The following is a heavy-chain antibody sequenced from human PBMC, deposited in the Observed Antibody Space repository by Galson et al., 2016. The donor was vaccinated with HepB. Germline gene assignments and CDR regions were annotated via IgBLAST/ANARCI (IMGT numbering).Heavy chain of an antibody. V-gene: IGHV4-30-4*01. J-gene: IGHJ5*02. CDR2: IYYSGDT. D-gene: IGHD2-15*01. Sequence: TLSLTCTVSGDSISSGDYFWSWIRQPPGKGLEWIGHIYYSGDTNYSPSLKSRVAMPVETSKNQFSLNVTSVTAADTAMYYCARQSNDAGSCSGCDWFDPWGQGTLVTVSS. CDR1: GDSISSGDYF. CDR3: ARQSNDAGSCSGCDWFDP.